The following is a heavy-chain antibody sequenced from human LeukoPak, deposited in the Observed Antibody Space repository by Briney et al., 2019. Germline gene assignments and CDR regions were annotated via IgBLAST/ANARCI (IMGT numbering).Heavy chain of an antibody. V-gene: IGHV1-69*05. CDR3: ARGQDWAAAGTGYYFDY. CDR2: IIPIFGTA. D-gene: IGHD6-13*01. CDR1: GGTLTSYA. J-gene: IGHJ4*02. Sequence: ASVKVSCKASGGTLTSYAISWVRQAPGQGLEWMGRIIPIFGTANYAQKFQGRVTIATDGSTSTAYMELSSLGSEDTAVYYCARGQDWAAAGTGYYFDYWGQGTLVTVSS.